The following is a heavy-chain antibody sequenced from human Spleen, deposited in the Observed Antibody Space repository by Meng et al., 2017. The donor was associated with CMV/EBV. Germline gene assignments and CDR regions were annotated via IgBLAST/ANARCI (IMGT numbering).Heavy chain of an antibody. D-gene: IGHD5-18*01. CDR2: IETKTDGETT. J-gene: IGHJ6*02. CDR3: NRGLGRYSYGNYYYYGMDV. CDR1: GFTFSNAW. V-gene: IGHV3-15*04. Sequence: GGSLRLSCAASGFTFSNAWMTWVRQAPGKGLEWVGHIETKTDGETTAYTAPVKGRFTSSRDDSNSIAYLQMNSLKTEDTAVYYCNRGLGRYSYGNYYYYGMDVWGQGTTVTVSS.